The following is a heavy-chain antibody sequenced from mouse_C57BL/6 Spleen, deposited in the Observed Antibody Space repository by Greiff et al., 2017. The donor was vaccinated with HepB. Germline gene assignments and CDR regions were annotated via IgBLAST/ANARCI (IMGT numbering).Heavy chain of an antibody. D-gene: IGHD1-1*01. Sequence: EVKLVESGGGLVKPGGSLKLSCAASGFTFSDYGMHWVRQAPEKGLEWVAYISSGSSTIYYADTVKGRFTISRDNAKNTLFLQMTSLRSEDTAMYYCATTVVVTRYFDVWGTGTTVTVSS. J-gene: IGHJ1*03. CDR3: ATTVVVTRYFDV. CDR2: ISSGSSTI. CDR1: GFTFSDYG. V-gene: IGHV5-17*01.